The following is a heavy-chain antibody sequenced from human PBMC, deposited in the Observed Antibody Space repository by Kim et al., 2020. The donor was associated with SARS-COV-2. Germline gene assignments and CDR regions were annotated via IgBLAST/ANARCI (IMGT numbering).Heavy chain of an antibody. V-gene: IGHV3-23*01. CDR1: GFIFSSYD. J-gene: IGHJ4*02. D-gene: IGHD6-13*01. Sequence: GGSLRLSCRASGFIFSSYDMSWVRQAPGKGLEWVSAITGGGDITFYADSLKGRFIVSRDNSRNTLYLQMNSLRTDDTAVYYCAKHNDRQHDYWGQGTLVTVSS. CDR3: AKHNDRQHDY. CDR2: ITGGGDIT.